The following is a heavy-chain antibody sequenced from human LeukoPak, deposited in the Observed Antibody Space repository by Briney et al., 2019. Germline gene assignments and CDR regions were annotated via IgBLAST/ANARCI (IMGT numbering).Heavy chain of an antibody. Sequence: PGGSLRLSCAASGFTFSSYSMNWVRQAPGNGLEWVSYISSSSSTIYYADSVKGRFTISRDNAKNSLYLQMNSLRAEDTAVYYCPRGISKVWLGAFDIWGQGTMVTVSS. CDR1: GFTFSSYS. CDR3: PRGISKVWLGAFDI. CDR2: ISSSSSTI. D-gene: IGHD3-22*01. V-gene: IGHV3-48*01. J-gene: IGHJ3*02.